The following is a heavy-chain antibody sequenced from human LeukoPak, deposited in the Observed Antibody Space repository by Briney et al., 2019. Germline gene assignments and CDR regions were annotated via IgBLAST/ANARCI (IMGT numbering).Heavy chain of an antibody. CDR2: IKQDGSEK. D-gene: IGHD6-19*01. CDR3: AAYSSGWSTKDY. J-gene: IGHJ4*02. Sequence: PGGSLRLSCAASGFTFSSYWMSWVRQAPGKGLEWVANIKQDGSEKYYVDSVKGRFTISRDNAKNPLYLQMNSLRAEDTAVYYCAAYSSGWSTKDYWGQGTLVTVSS. V-gene: IGHV3-7*03. CDR1: GFTFSSYW.